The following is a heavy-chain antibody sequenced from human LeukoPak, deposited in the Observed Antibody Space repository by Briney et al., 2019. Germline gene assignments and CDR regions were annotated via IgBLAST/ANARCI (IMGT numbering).Heavy chain of an antibody. V-gene: IGHV4-34*01. CDR1: GGSFSGYY. CDR3: ARHTGAWGYYYYGMDV. J-gene: IGHJ6*02. Sequence: SETLSLTCAVYGGSFSGYYWSWIRQPPGKGLEWIGEINHSGSTNYNPSLKSRVTISVDTSKNQFSLKLSSVTAADTAVYYCARHTGAWGYYYYGMDVWGQGTTVTVSS. CDR2: INHSGST. D-gene: IGHD2-8*02.